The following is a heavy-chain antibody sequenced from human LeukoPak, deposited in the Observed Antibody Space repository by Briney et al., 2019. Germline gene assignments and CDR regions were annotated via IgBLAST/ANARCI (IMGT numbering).Heavy chain of an antibody. V-gene: IGHV3-53*05. CDR3: ARETAVANWFDP. D-gene: IGHD6-19*01. J-gene: IGHJ5*02. Sequence: PGGSLRLSCAASGFTVSSNYMSWVRQAPGKGLEWVSVIYSGGSTYYADSVKGRFTISRDNSKNTLYLQMNSLRAEDTAVYYCARETAVANWFDPWGQGTLVTVSS. CDR2: IYSGGST. CDR1: GFTVSSNY.